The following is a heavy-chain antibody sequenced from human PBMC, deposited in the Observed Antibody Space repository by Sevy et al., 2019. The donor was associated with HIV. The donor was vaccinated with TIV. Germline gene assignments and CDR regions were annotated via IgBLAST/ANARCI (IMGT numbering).Heavy chain of an antibody. V-gene: IGHV1-69*06. D-gene: IGHD3-16*01. J-gene: IGHJ3*02. CDR1: GGTFDTYS. CDR2: ITPMFGKA. CDR3: ARDRDITFGGGDAFDI. Sequence: ASVKVSCKASGGTFDTYSISWLRQAPGQGLEWMGGITPMFGKAYYAQNFQGRVTIVADKSTSTAYMELRSLRFEDSAVFYCARDRDITFGGGDAFDIWGQGTMVTVSS.